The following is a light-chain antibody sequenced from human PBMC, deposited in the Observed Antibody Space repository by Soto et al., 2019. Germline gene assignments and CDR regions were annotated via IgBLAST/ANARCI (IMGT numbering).Light chain of an antibody. J-gene: IGKJ2*01. Sequence: DIVMTQSPLSLPVTPGEPASISCRSSQSLLHSNGYNFLDWYLQKPGQSPQLLIHLGSNRAFGVPYRFSGSGSGTDCTLRISRVEAEDVGVYYCMQALQTPPYTFGQGTKVEIK. CDR1: QSLLHSNGYNF. CDR3: MQALQTPPYT. V-gene: IGKV2-28*01. CDR2: LGS.